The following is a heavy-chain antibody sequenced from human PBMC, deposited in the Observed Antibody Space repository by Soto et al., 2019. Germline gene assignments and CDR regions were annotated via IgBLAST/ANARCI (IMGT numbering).Heavy chain of an antibody. CDR1: ADSTPTDS. CDR2: IYNSGTT. CDR3: ASFLLGARSRYFDY. D-gene: IGHD1-26*01. Sequence: NPSETLSLTCSVSADSTPTDSWGWVRQPPGKGLEWIGYIYNSGTTNYNPSLTSRVTISVDTSKKQLSLMLTSVSAADTAVFYCASFLLGARSRYFDYWGQGIQVTVSS. V-gene: IGHV4-59*08. J-gene: IGHJ4*02.